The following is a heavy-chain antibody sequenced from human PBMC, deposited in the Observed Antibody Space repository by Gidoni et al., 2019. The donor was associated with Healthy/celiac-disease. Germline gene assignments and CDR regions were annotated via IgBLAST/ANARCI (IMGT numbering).Heavy chain of an antibody. CDR1: GFTFSSYW. J-gene: IGHJ4*02. CDR3: ARDPPTIATRRGGLDY. Sequence: EVQLVESGGGLVQPGGSLRLSCVASGFTFSSYWMSWVRQAPGKGLEWVAKIEQDGSEKYYVDSVKGRFTISRDNAKNSVFLQMNSLRAEDTAVYYCARDPPTIATRRGGLDYWGQGTLVTVSS. D-gene: IGHD6-6*01. V-gene: IGHV3-7*01. CDR2: IEQDGSEK.